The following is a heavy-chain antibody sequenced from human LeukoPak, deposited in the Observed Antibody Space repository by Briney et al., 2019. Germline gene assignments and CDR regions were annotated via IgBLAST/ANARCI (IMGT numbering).Heavy chain of an antibody. CDR2: ISAYNGNT. CDR3: ARDLPPFKFTIFGVVIGY. CDR1: GYTFTSYG. V-gene: IGHV1-18*01. Sequence: ASVKVSCKASGYTFTSYGISWVRQAPGQGLEWMGWISAYNGNTNYAQKLQGRVTMTTDTSTSTAYMELRSLRPDDTAVYYCARDLPPFKFTIFGVVIGYWGQGTLVTVSS. J-gene: IGHJ4*02. D-gene: IGHD3-3*01.